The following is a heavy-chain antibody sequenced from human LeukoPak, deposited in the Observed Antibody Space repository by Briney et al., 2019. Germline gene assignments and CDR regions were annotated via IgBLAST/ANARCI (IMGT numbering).Heavy chain of an antibody. D-gene: IGHD6-19*01. CDR1: GGSISSYY. Sequence: SETLSLTCTVSGGSISSYYWSWIRQPPGKGLEWIGYIYYSGSTNYNPSLKSQVTISVDTSKNQFSLKLSSVTAADTAVYYCARVGGSSGWYYYNINYFDYWGQGTLVTVSS. V-gene: IGHV4-59*01. CDR2: IYYSGST. CDR3: ARVGGSSGWYYYNINYFDY. J-gene: IGHJ4*02.